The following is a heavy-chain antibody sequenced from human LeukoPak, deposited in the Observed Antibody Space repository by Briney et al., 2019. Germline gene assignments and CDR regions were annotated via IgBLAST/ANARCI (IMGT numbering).Heavy chain of an antibody. CDR1: GFTFSSYA. Sequence: GGSLRLSCAASGFTFSSYAMSWVRQAPGKGLEWVSAISGSGGSTYYADSVKGRFTISRDNSKNTLYLQMNSLRAEDTAVYYCAKDSSHYCSSTSCYPRYYFDYWGQGTLVTVSS. CDR3: AKDSSHYCSSTSCYPRYYFDY. V-gene: IGHV3-23*01. CDR2: ISGSGGST. J-gene: IGHJ4*02. D-gene: IGHD2-2*01.